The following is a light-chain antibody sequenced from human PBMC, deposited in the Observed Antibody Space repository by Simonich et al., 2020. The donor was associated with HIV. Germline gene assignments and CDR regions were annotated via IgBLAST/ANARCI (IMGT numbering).Light chain of an antibody. CDR3: AAWDDSLNGYV. Sequence: QSVLTQPPSASGTPGQRVTISCSGSSSNLGSNTVDWYQQLPGTAPKLLIYRSNQRPSGVPDRVSGSKSGTSASLAISGLQTEDEADYYCAAWDDSLNGYVFGTGTKVTGL. CDR1: SSNLGSNT. V-gene: IGLV1-44*01. J-gene: IGLJ1*01. CDR2: RSN.